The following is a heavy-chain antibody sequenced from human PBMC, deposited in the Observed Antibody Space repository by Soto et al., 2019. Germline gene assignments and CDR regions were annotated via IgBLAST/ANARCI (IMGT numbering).Heavy chain of an antibody. CDR3: ATWSLREHDFAV. V-gene: IGHV3-53*01. D-gene: IGHD1-26*01. Sequence: DVQVVESGGGLIQPGGSLRLSCAASGFIVNGKKYLTWVRQAPGKGLVWLSAIYHADGTFYADSVMGRFTVSLDNVKTTVYFQMNSLRPEAKGVYYCATWSLREHDFAVWGPGTRDTASA. CDR1: GFIVNGKKY. CDR2: IYHADGT. J-gene: IGHJ3*01.